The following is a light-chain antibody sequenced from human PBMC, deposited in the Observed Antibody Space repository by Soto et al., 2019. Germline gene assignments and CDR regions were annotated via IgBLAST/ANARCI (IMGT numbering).Light chain of an antibody. V-gene: IGLV2-14*01. CDR3: SSSTSSSTRV. CDR1: SSDVGGYNY. J-gene: IGLJ3*02. CDR2: EVS. Sequence: QSALTQPASVSGSPGQSITISCTGTSSDVGGYNYVSWYQQHPGKAPKLMIYEVSNRPSGVSNRFSGSKSGNTASLTISGLQAEDEADYYCSSSTSSSTRVFGGGTQVTVL.